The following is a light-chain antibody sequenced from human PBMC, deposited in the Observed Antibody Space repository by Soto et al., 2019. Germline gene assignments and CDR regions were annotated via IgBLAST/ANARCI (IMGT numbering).Light chain of an antibody. Sequence: QSVLTQPASVSGSPGQSITISCTGTSSDVGGYNYVSWYQQHPGKAPKLMIYDVSNRPSGVSNRFSGSRSGNTASLTISGLQGEDEADYYCSSYTSSSTVVFCGGTKLTVL. CDR3: SSYTSSSTVV. J-gene: IGLJ2*01. CDR2: DVS. V-gene: IGLV2-14*01. CDR1: SSDVGGYNY.